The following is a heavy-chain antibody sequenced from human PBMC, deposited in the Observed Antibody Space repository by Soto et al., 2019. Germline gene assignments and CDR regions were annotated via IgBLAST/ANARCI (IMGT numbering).Heavy chain of an antibody. CDR1: GFTVSSNY. CDR2: IYSGGST. V-gene: IGHV3-53*01. D-gene: IGHD3-3*01. Sequence: GGSLRLSCAASGFTVSSNYMSWVRQAPGKGLEWVSVIYSGGSTHYADSVKGRFTISGDNSKNTLYLQMNSLRAEDTAVYYCARVEGFWSGYYLGAFDIWGQGTMVTVSS. CDR3: ARVEGFWSGYYLGAFDI. J-gene: IGHJ3*02.